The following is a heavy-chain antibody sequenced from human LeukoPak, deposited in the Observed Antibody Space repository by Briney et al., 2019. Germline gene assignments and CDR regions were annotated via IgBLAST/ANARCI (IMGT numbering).Heavy chain of an antibody. V-gene: IGHV3-23*01. CDR2: ISGSGGST. CDR3: AIDVGTGYYYYGMDV. D-gene: IGHD2-8*02. CDR1: GFTFSSYA. J-gene: IGHJ6*02. Sequence: GGSLRLSCAASGFTFSSYAMSWVRQAPGKGLEWVSAISGSGGSTYYADSVKGRFTISRHNSKNTLYLQMNSLRAEDTAVYYCAIDVGTGYYYYGMDVWGQGTTVTVSS.